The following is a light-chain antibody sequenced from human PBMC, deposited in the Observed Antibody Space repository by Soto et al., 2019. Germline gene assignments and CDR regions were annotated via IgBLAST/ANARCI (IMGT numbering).Light chain of an antibody. CDR2: DAS. J-gene: IGKJ3*01. V-gene: IGKV3-11*01. CDR1: QSVSIY. CDR3: QQRSNWPRVT. Sequence: EIVLTQSPATLSLSPGERATLSCRASQSVSIYLAWYQQKPGQAPRLLIYDASNRATGIPARFSGSGSGTDCSLTISSLETEDFAVYYCQQRSNWPRVTCGPGTKVDIK.